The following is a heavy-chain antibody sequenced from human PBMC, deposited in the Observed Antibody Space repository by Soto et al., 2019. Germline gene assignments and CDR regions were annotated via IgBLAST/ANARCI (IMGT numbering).Heavy chain of an antibody. V-gene: IGHV3-23*01. CDR3: AKGRVTFDYYYYYYMDV. CDR1: GFTFSSYA. Sequence: GGSLRLSCAASGFTFSSYAMSWVRQAPGKGLEWVSAISGSGGSTYYADSVKGRFTISRDNSKNTLYLQMNSLRAEDTAVYYCAKGRVTFDYYYYYYMDVWGKGTTVTVSS. CDR2: ISGSGGST. D-gene: IGHD4-4*01. J-gene: IGHJ6*03.